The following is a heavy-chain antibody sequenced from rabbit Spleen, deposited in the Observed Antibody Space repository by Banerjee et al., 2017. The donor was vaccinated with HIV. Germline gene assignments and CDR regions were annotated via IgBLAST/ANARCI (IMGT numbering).Heavy chain of an antibody. CDR1: GFSFSGSYW. CDR3: ARNYVNAFDP. J-gene: IGHJ2*01. D-gene: IGHD1-1*01. V-gene: IGHV1S45*01. Sequence: QEQLEESGGDLVKPEGSLALTCTASGFSFSGSYWICWVRQAPGKGLEWIACILATNSGNTYHASWAKGRFTISKTSSTTVTLQMTSLTAADTATYFCARNYVNAFDPWGPGTLVTVS. CDR2: ILATNSGNT.